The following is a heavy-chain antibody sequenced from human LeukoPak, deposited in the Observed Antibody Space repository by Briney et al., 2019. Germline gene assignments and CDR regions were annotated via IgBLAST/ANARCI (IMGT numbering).Heavy chain of an antibody. V-gene: IGHV3-30*04. Sequence: GGSLRLSCAASGFTFSSYAMHWVRQAPGKGLEWVAVISYDGSNKYYADSVKGRFTISRDNSKNTLYLQMNSLRAEDTAVYYCARDLGIPYWGQGTLVTVSS. CDR2: ISYDGSNK. D-gene: IGHD1-14*01. CDR3: ARDLGIPY. J-gene: IGHJ4*02. CDR1: GFTFSSYA.